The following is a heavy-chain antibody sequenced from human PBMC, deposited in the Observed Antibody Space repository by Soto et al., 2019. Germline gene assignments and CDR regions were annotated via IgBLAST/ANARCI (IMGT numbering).Heavy chain of an antibody. CDR1: GGSISSGGYY. J-gene: IGHJ3*02. V-gene: IGHV4-31*01. Sequence: SETLSLTCTVSGGSISSGGYYWSWIRQHPGKGLEWIGYIYYSGSTYYNPSLKSQVTISVDTSKNQFSLKLSSGTAADTAVYYCARDSFFGRPESGIAVAGTWAFDIWGQGTMVTVSS. D-gene: IGHD6-19*01. CDR3: ARDSFFGRPESGIAVAGTWAFDI. CDR2: IYYSGST.